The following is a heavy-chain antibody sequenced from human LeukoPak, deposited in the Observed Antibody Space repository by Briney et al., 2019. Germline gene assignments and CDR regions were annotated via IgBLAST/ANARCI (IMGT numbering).Heavy chain of an antibody. Sequence: PGRSLRLSCAASGFTFSDHYMDWVRQAPGKGLEWVGRTRNKANSYTTEYAASVKGRFTISRDDSKNSLYLQMNSLKTEDTAVYYCARVLGYSGYDLAYWGQGTLVTVCS. CDR1: GFTFSDHY. CDR2: TRNKANSYTT. D-gene: IGHD5-12*01. CDR3: ARVLGYSGYDLAY. J-gene: IGHJ4*02. V-gene: IGHV3-72*01.